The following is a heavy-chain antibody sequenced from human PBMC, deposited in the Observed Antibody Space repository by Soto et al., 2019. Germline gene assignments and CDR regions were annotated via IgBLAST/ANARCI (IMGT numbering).Heavy chain of an antibody. J-gene: IGHJ5*02. CDR2: ISGSGGST. D-gene: IGHD5-12*01. Sequence: GGALRLSCSAPGFTFSSYAISRVRQAPGKGLEWVSAISGSGGSTYYADSVKGRFTISRDNSKNTLYLQMNSLRAEDTAVYYCARDVSGLNWFDPWGQGTLVTVSS. CDR1: GFTFSSYA. V-gene: IGHV3-23*01. CDR3: ARDVSGLNWFDP.